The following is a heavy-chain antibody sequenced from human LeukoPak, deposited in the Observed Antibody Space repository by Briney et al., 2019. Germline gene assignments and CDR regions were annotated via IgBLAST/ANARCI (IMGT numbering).Heavy chain of an antibody. Sequence: SETLSLTCTVSGGSISSYYWSWIRQPPGKGLEWIGYIYYSGSTNYNPPLKSRVTISVDTSKNQFSLKLSSVTAADTAVYYCARDSAGFFGYSGYDRAFDIWGQGTKVTVSS. CDR2: IYYSGST. D-gene: IGHD5-12*01. CDR1: GGSISSYY. CDR3: ARDSAGFFGYSGYDRAFDI. J-gene: IGHJ3*02. V-gene: IGHV4-59*01.